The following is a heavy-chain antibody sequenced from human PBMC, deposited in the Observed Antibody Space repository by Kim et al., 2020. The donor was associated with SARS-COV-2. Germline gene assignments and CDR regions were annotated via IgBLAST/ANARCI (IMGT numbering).Heavy chain of an antibody. Sequence: SRVTISVDTSKNQFSLKLSSVTAADTAVYYCARDNYDILTGSYAYDAFDIWGQGTMVTVSS. V-gene: IGHV4-39*07. D-gene: IGHD3-9*01. CDR3: ARDNYDILTGSYAYDAFDI. J-gene: IGHJ3*02.